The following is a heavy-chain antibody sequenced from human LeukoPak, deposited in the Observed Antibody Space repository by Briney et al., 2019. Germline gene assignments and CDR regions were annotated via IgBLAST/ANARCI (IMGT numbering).Heavy chain of an antibody. CDR1: NYSISSGYY. V-gene: IGHV4-38-2*02. CDR3: ARDVVDCSSTSCHYYFDY. CDR2: VYHSGST. Sequence: SETQSLTCTVSNYSISSGYYWGWIRQPPGKGLEWIASVYHSGSTSYNPSLKSRLTISVHKSKNQFSLKLSSVTAADTAVYYCARDVVDCSSTSCHYYFDYWGQGTLVTVSS. D-gene: IGHD2-2*01. J-gene: IGHJ4*02.